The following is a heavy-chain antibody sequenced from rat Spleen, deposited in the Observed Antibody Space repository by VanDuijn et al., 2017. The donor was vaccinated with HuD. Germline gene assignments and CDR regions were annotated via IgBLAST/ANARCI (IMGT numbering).Heavy chain of an antibody. CDR1: GFSLSNYG. CDR2: ISTAGGNT. Sequence: VQLKESGPGLVQPSQTLSLTCTVSGFSLSNYGMAWVRQTPTKGLEWVASISTAGGNTFYRGSVRGRFIISRDNAKSTLYLQVDSLRSEDTAIYYCARPTTGIPFNYWGQGVMVTVSS. V-gene: IGHV5S13*01. CDR3: ARPTTGIPFNY. D-gene: IGHD1-9*01. J-gene: IGHJ2*01.